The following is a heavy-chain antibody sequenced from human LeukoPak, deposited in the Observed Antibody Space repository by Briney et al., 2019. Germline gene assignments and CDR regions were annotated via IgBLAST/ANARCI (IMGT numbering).Heavy chain of an antibody. D-gene: IGHD3-22*01. CDR3: AKRDTSGYYYFDY. Sequence: GGSLRLSCAASGIAFSSNAMSWVRQTPGKGLEWVSSISSSGDVTSYADSVKGRFTISRDRSKNTLYLQMNSLRVEDTAVYYCAKRDTSGYYYFDYWGQGTLVTVSS. CDR1: GIAFSSNA. J-gene: IGHJ4*02. CDR2: ISSSGDVT. V-gene: IGHV3-23*01.